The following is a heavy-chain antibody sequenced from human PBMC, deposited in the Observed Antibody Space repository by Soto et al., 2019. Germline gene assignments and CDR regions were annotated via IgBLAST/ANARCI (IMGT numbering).Heavy chain of an antibody. D-gene: IGHD6-13*01. CDR3: ARLVGAAAGRFDP. J-gene: IGHJ5*02. V-gene: IGHV3-33*01. Sequence: ESGGGVVQPGTSLRLSCVASGFTFNVYGMHWVRQAPGKGLEWVAAIWFDGSDKYYADSVKGRFTISRDNSKNTLYLQMNRLRAEDTGVYYCARLVGAAAGRFDPWGQGTLVIVSS. CDR2: IWFDGSDK. CDR1: GFTFNVYG.